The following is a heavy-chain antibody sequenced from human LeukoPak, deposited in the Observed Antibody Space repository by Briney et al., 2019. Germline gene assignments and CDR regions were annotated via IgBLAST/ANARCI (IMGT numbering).Heavy chain of an antibody. D-gene: IGHD2-15*01. CDR3: ARVNRGSENYFDY. V-gene: IGHV3-21*01. J-gene: IGHJ4*02. CDR1: GFTFSSYS. CDR2: ISSSSRYI. Sequence: GGSLRLSCAASGFTFSSYSMNWVRQAPGKGLEWVSSISSSSRYIYYADSVKGRFTISRDNAKNSLYLQMNSLRAEDTAVYYCARVNRGSENYFDYWGQGTLVTVSS.